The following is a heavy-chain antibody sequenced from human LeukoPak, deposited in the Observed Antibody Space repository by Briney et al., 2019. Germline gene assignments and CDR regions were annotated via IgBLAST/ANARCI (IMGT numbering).Heavy chain of an antibody. CDR1: GFTFSSYA. D-gene: IGHD2-21*01. Sequence: PGGSLRLSCAASGFTFSSYAMSWVRQAPGKGLEWVSAISARGDSPHYADSVKGRFTIPRDNSKNTLSLQMSSLRAEDTALYYCARVSFRYYFDYWGRGTLVTVSS. J-gene: IGHJ4*02. CDR3: ARVSFRYYFDY. V-gene: IGHV3-23*01. CDR2: ISARGDSP.